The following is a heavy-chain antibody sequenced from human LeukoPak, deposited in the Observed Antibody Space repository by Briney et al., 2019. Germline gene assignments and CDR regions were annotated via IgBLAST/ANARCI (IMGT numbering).Heavy chain of an antibody. CDR1: GFTFSTYW. V-gene: IGHV3-74*01. J-gene: IGHJ4*02. Sequence: SGGSLRLSCAPPGFTFSTYWMIWVRQAPGKGLEYVSHMNADGSTTNYADSVKGRFTISRDNAKNTLYLQMDSLRAEDTAVYYCGRDNHGSVDYWGQGSLVTVSS. CDR3: GRDNHGSVDY. CDR2: MNADGSTT. D-gene: IGHD3-10*01.